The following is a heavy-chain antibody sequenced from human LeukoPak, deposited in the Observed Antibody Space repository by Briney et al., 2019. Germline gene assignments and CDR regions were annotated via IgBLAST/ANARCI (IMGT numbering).Heavy chain of an antibody. V-gene: IGHV4-59*01. Sequence: SETLSLTYTVSGGSISSYYWSWIRQPPGKGLEWIGYVYYSGSTNYNPSLKSRVTISVDTSKNQFSLKLSSVTAADTAVYYCARLTATPHDAFDIWGQGTMVTVSS. CDR1: GGSISSYY. D-gene: IGHD2-15*01. J-gene: IGHJ3*02. CDR3: ARLTATPHDAFDI. CDR2: VYYSGST.